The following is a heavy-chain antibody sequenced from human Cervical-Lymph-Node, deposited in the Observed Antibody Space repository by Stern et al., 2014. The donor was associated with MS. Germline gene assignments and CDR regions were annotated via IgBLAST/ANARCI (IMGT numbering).Heavy chain of an antibody. CDR1: GGPFSDYA. Sequence: VQLVQSGAEVTKPGSSGKVSCKASGGPFSDYAISWVRKAPGQGLEWMGGIIPIFGSTDYAQNFQGRVTITADESTTTAYMDLSSLRSEDTAVYYCARGAYCGGDCYWGWFDSWGQGTLVTVSS. V-gene: IGHV1-69*01. J-gene: IGHJ5*01. D-gene: IGHD2-21*02. CDR3: ARGAYCGGDCYWGWFDS. CDR2: IIPIFGST.